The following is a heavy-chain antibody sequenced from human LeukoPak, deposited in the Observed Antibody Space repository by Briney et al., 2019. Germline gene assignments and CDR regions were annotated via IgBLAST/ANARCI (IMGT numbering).Heavy chain of an antibody. J-gene: IGHJ4*02. CDR1: GFTFSSYE. V-gene: IGHV3-48*03. CDR2: ISSSGSTI. Sequence: VGSLRLSCAASGFTFSSYEMNWVRQAPGKGLEWVSYISSSGSTIYYADSVKGRFTISRDNAKNSLYLQMNSLRAEDTAVYYCAREGTWNTAMVATFDYWGQGTLVTVSS. D-gene: IGHD5-18*01. CDR3: AREGTWNTAMVATFDY.